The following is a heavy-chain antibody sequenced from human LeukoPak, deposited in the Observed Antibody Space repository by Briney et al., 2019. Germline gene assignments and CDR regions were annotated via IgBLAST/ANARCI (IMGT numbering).Heavy chain of an antibody. CDR3: ASPRAPNVVLYYFDY. D-gene: IGHD3-10*01. V-gene: IGHV3-30*03. CDR1: GFTFSSYG. CDR2: ISYDGSNK. Sequence: GGSLRLSCAASGFTFSSYGMHWVRQAPGRGLEWVAVISYDGSNKYYADSVKGRFTISRDNSKNTLYLQMNSLRAEDTAVYYCASPRAPNVVLYYFDYWGQGTLVTVSS. J-gene: IGHJ4*02.